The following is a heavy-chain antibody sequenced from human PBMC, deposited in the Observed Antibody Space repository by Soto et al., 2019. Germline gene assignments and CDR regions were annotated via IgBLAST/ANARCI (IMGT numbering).Heavy chain of an antibody. CDR1: GGSISSSSYY. V-gene: IGHV4-39*01. J-gene: IGHJ4*02. CDR2: IYYSGST. CDR3: ARPSPSPLRYFDWLSPLTG. Sequence: ETLSLTCTVSGGSISSSSYYWGWIRQPPGKGLEWIGSIYYSGSTYYNPSLKSRVTISVDTSKNQFSLKLSSVTAADTAVYYCARPSPSPLRYFDWLSPLTGWGQGTLVTVSS. D-gene: IGHD3-9*01.